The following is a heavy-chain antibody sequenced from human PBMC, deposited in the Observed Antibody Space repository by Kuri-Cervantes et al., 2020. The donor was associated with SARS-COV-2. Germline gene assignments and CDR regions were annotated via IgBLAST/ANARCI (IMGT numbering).Heavy chain of an antibody. CDR2: ISSSTSYI. CDR3: AGDRSSNCFSTWEAFDI. CDR1: GFTFSSYG. D-gene: IGHD6-13*01. J-gene: IGHJ3*02. V-gene: IGHV3-21*01. Sequence: GESLKISCAASGFTFSSYGISWVRQAPGKGLEWVSSISSSTSYIYYEDSMKGRFTISRDNGKFSLYLQMNSLRAEDTAIYYCAGDRSSNCFSTWEAFDIWGQGTMVTVSS.